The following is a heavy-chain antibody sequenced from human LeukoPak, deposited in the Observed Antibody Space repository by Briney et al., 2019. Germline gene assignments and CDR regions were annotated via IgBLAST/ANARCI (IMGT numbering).Heavy chain of an antibody. CDR1: GFTFSSYA. CDR2: ISGSGGST. V-gene: IGHV3-23*01. D-gene: IGHD2-21*02. J-gene: IGHJ6*02. Sequence: GGSLRLSCAASGFTFSSYAMSWVRQAPGKGLEWVSAISGSGGSTYYADSVKGRFTISRDNSKNTLYLQMNSLRAGDTAVYYCAKTRRGYCGGDCSNYGMDVWGQGTTVTVSS. CDR3: AKTRRGYCGGDCSNYGMDV.